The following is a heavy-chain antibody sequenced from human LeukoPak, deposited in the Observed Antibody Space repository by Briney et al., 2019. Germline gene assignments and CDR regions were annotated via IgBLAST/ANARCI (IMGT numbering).Heavy chain of an antibody. CDR1: GYTFTGYY. J-gene: IGHJ4*02. Sequence: ASVKVSCKASGYTFTGYYMHWVRQAPGQGLEWMGWINPNSGGTNYAQKFQGWVTMTRDTSISTAYMELSRLRSDDTAVYYCARVGSMIFGVVFAYWGQGTLVTVSS. CDR3: ARVGSMIFGVVFAY. CDR2: INPNSGGT. D-gene: IGHD3/OR15-3a*01. V-gene: IGHV1-2*04.